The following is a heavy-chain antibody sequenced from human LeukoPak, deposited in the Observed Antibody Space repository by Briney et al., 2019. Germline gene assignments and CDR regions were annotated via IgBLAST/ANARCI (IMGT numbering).Heavy chain of an antibody. V-gene: IGHV3-30*02. D-gene: IGHD3-10*01. Sequence: GGSLRLSCSASGFTFSSYGMHWVRQAPGKGLEWVAFIRYDGSNKYYADSVKGRFTISRDNSKNTLYLQMNSLRAEDTAVYYCAKDTGGYGSGSYFDYWGQGTLVTVSS. CDR2: IRYDGSNK. CDR1: GFTFSSYG. CDR3: AKDTGGYGSGSYFDY. J-gene: IGHJ4*02.